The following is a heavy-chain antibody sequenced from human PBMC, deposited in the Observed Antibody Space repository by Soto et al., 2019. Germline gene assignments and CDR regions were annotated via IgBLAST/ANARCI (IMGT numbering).Heavy chain of an antibody. CDR3: ARGRTYYDWWSGPGWFDP. J-gene: IGHJ5*02. V-gene: IGHV1-3*01. Sequence: ASVKVSCKASGYTFTSYAMHWVRQAPGQRLEWMGWINAGNGNTKYSQKFQGRVTITRDTSASTAYMELSSLRSEDTAVSYCARGRTYYDWWSGPGWFDPWGQVTMVTVSS. CDR2: INAGNGNT. CDR1: GYTFTSYA. D-gene: IGHD3-3*01.